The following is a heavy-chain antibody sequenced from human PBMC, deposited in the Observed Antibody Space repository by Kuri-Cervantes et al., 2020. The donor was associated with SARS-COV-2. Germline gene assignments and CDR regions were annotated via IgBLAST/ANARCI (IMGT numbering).Heavy chain of an antibody. CDR1: GFSFSAYY. CDR2: ISSSTTYT. J-gene: IGHJ6*03. V-gene: IGHV3-11*06. CDR3: ARGGLCSGGSCYHYSYYMDV. D-gene: IGHD2-15*01. Sequence: GGSLRLSCAASGFSFSAYYMVWIRQAPGKGLEWVSYISSSTTYTNHADSVKGRFTISRDNAKNSLYLHMDSLRAEDSAVYSCARGGLCSGGSCYHYSYYMDVWGKGTTVTVSS.